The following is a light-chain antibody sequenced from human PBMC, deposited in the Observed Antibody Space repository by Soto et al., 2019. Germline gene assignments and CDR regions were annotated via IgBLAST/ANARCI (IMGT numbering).Light chain of an antibody. CDR2: AAS. CDR3: QQLKSYPLT. Sequence: IQLTQSPSFLSASVGDRVTITCRASQDIMSYLAWYQVKPGKAPKLLIYAASTLQSGVPSRFSGSGSGTEFTLTVSSLQPEDFATYYCQQLKSYPLTFGQGTRLEIK. V-gene: IGKV1-9*01. J-gene: IGKJ5*01. CDR1: QDIMSY.